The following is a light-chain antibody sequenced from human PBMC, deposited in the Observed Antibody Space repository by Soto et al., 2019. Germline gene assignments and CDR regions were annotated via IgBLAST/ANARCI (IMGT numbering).Light chain of an antibody. Sequence: EIVMTQSPATLSVSPGERVTLSCKASQSVSTTLAWYQQKPGQSPRLLIYGASTRATGIPARFSGSGSGTEFTLTISSLQSEDFAVYYRQQYSNRWTFGQGTKVDIK. V-gene: IGKV3-15*01. CDR1: QSVSTT. CDR2: GAS. CDR3: QQYSNRWT. J-gene: IGKJ1*01.